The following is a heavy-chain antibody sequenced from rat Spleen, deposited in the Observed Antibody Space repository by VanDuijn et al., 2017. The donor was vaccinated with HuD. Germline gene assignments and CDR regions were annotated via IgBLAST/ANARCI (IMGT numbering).Heavy chain of an antibody. CDR3: ARDFDY. Sequence: QVQLKESGPGLVQPSETLSLTCTVSGFSLTSYNVHWVRQPPGKGLVWMGVMWSGGSTDYNSALKSRLSISRDTSKNQVFLKMNSLQSEDTTTYYCARDFDYWGQGVMVTVSS. CDR1: GFSLTSYN. J-gene: IGHJ2*01. V-gene: IGHV2-45*01. CDR2: MWSGGST.